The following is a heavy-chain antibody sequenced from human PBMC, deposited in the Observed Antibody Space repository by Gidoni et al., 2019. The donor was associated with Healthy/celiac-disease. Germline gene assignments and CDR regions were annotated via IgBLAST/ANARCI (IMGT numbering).Heavy chain of an antibody. Sequence: QVQLVESGGGVVQPGRSLRLSCAASGFTFSSYAMHWVRQAPGKGLEWVAVISYDGSNKYYADSVKGRFTISRDNSKNTLYLQMNSLRAEDTAVYYCASSAGGWYDYWGQGTLVTVSS. CDR3: ASSAGGWYDY. V-gene: IGHV3-30*01. J-gene: IGHJ4*02. D-gene: IGHD6-19*01. CDR1: GFTFSSYA. CDR2: ISYDGSNK.